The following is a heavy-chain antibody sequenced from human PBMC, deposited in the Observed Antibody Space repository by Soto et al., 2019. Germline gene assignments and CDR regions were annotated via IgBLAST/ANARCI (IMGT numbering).Heavy chain of an antibody. D-gene: IGHD3-3*01. Sequence: SETLSLTCTVSGGSISSYYWSWIRQPPGKGLEWIGYIYYSGSTNYNPSLKSRVTISVDTSKNQFSLKLSSVTAADTAVYYCARGGPYYDFWSGYSPFDYWGQGTLVTVSS. V-gene: IGHV4-59*01. J-gene: IGHJ4*02. CDR2: IYYSGST. CDR1: GGSISSYY. CDR3: ARGGPYYDFWSGYSPFDY.